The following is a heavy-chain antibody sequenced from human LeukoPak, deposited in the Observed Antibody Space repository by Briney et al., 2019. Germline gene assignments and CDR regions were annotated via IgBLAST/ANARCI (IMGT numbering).Heavy chain of an antibody. Sequence: QAGGSLRLSCAASGFTFSSYAMSWVRQAPGKGLEWVSAISGSGGSTYYADSVKGRFTISRDNAKNSLYLQMNSLRAEDTAVYYCASTQSGSYSSDYWGQGTLVTVSS. D-gene: IGHD1-26*01. CDR3: ASTQSGSYSSDY. J-gene: IGHJ4*02. V-gene: IGHV3-23*01. CDR1: GFTFSSYA. CDR2: ISGSGGST.